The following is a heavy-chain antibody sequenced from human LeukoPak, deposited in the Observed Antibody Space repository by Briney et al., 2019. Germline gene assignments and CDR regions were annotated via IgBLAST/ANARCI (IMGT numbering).Heavy chain of an antibody. J-gene: IGHJ3*02. Sequence: GGSLRLSCAASGFTFSSYGMSWVRQAPGKGLEWVSAISGSGGSTYYADSVKGRFTISRDNSKNTLYLQMNSLRAEDTAVYYCAKGFRAVAWYEDAFDIWGQGTMVTVSS. CDR2: ISGSGGST. D-gene: IGHD6-19*01. CDR1: GFTFSSYG. V-gene: IGHV3-23*01. CDR3: AKGFRAVAWYEDAFDI.